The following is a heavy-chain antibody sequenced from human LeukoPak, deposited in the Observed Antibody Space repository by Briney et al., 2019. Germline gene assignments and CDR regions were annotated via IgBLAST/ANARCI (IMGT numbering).Heavy chain of an antibody. CDR3: ARVAAAHTSYYYYYGMDV. V-gene: IGHV3-33*01. CDR2: IWYDGSNK. J-gene: IGHJ6*02. D-gene: IGHD6-13*01. Sequence: GRSLRLSCAASGFTFCSYGMHWVRQAPGKGLEWVAVIWYDGSNKYYADSVKGRFTISRDNSKNTLYLQMNSLRAEDTAVYYCARVAAAHTSYYYYYGMDVWGQGTTVTVSS. CDR1: GFTFCSYG.